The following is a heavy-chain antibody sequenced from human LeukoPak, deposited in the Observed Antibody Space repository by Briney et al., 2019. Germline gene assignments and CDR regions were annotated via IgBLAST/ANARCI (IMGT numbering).Heavy chain of an antibody. J-gene: IGHJ4*02. CDR3: ARDPGGTIPDY. CDR2: IKQDVSEI. Sequence: GGSLRLSCAASGFTFSNYWMSWVRQAPGKGLEWVANIKQDVSEIYYVDSVRGRFTISRDNAKNSLYLQMNSLRAEDTAVYYCARDPGGTIPDYWGQGTLVTVSS. V-gene: IGHV3-7*01. CDR1: GFTFSNYW. D-gene: IGHD1-14*01.